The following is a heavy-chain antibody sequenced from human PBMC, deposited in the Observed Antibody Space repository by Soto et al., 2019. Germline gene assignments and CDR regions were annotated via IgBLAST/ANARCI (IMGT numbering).Heavy chain of an antibody. CDR3: ARDERTTVVPAAIVYYGMDV. CDR2: INPNSGGT. CDR1: GYTFTGYY. V-gene: IGHV1-2*04. Sequence: ASVKVSCKASGYTFTGYYMHWVRQAPGQGLEWMGWINPNSGGTNYAQKFQGWVTMTRDTSISTAYMELSRLRSDDTAVYYYARDERTTVVPAAIVYYGMDVWGQGTTVTVSS. J-gene: IGHJ6*02. D-gene: IGHD2-2*02.